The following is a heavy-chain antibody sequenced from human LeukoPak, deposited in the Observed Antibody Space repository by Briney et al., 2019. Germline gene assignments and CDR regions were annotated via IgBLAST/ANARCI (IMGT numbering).Heavy chain of an antibody. CDR1: GGSFSGYY. Sequence: SETLSLTCAVYGGSFSGYYWSWIRQPPGKGLEWIGEINHSGSTNYNPSLKSRVTISVDTFKNQFSLKLSSVTAADTAVYYCARDISSGQGGFDPWGQGTLVTVSS. D-gene: IGHD3-22*01. CDR3: ARDISSGQGGFDP. V-gene: IGHV4-34*01. CDR2: INHSGST. J-gene: IGHJ5*02.